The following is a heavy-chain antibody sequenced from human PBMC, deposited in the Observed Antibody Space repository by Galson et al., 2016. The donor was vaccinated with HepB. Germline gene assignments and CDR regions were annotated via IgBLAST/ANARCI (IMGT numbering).Heavy chain of an antibody. CDR1: GYSFTSYW. V-gene: IGHV5-51*01. J-gene: IGHJ3*02. CDR2: IYPSDSDI. Sequence: QSGAEVKKPGESLKISCKGSGYSFTSYWIGWVRQMPGKGLEWTGIIYPSDSDIRYSPSFQGQVTISADKSISTTYLQWSGLRASDTAMYYCARLVRLRDASDIWGQGTMITVSS. CDR3: ARLVRLRDASDI. D-gene: IGHD3-3*01.